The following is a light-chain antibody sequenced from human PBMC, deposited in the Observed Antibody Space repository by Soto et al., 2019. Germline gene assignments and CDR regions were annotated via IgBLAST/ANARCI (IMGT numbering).Light chain of an antibody. Sequence: EIVLTQSPGTLSLSPGERATLSCRASQSVSSSYLAWYQQKPGQAPRLLIYGASSRATGIPDRFSGSGSGTDFTLTISRLEPEDFAVYYCQQYGSSPTTFGQGTKVE. CDR3: QQYGSSPTT. CDR1: QSVSSSY. J-gene: IGKJ1*01. CDR2: GAS. V-gene: IGKV3-20*01.